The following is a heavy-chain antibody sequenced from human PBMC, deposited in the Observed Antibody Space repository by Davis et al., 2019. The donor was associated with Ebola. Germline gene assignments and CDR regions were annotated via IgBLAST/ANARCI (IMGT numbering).Heavy chain of an antibody. V-gene: IGHV4-4*02. Sequence: MPSETLSLTCGVSGGLITSNHRWSWVRQSPGGGLEWIGEVHHTGSTNFNPSPKSRVTISVDRSKNQFSLSLTSVSAADTAVYYCARYRSVRHIDSWGQGTRVTVSS. CDR1: GGLITSNHR. J-gene: IGHJ4*02. D-gene: IGHD6-19*01. CDR2: VHHTGST. CDR3: ARYRSVRHIDS.